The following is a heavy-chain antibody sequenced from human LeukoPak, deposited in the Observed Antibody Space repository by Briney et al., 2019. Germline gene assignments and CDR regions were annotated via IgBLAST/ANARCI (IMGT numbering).Heavy chain of an antibody. D-gene: IGHD1-14*01. J-gene: IGHJ4*02. Sequence: GGSLRLSCAASGFTVSSNYMSWVRQAPGKGLEWVSVIYSGGSTYYADSVKGRFTISRDNSKNTLYLQMNSLRAEDTAVYYCARESPDRPVNSTGDYWGQGTLVTVSS. CDR2: IYSGGST. CDR1: GFTVSSNY. CDR3: ARESPDRPVNSTGDY. V-gene: IGHV3-66*01.